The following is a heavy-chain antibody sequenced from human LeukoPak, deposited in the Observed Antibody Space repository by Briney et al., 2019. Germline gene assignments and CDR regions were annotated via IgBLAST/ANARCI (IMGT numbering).Heavy chain of an antibody. J-gene: IGHJ3*02. CDR1: GGSISSSSYY. CDR2: IYYSGST. Sequence: PSETLSLTCTVPGGSISSSSYYWGWIRQPPGKGLEWIGSIYYSGSTYYNPSLKSRVTISVDTSKNQFSLKLSSVTAADTAVYYCAKTYDYVWGSHRAFDIWGQGTMVTVSS. V-gene: IGHV4-39*07. CDR3: AKTYDYVWGSHRAFDI. D-gene: IGHD3-16*01.